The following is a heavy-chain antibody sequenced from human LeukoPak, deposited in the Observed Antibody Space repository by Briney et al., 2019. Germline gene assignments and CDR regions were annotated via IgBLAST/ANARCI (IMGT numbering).Heavy chain of an antibody. CDR1: GGSFSGYY. Sequence: PSETLSLTCAVYGGSFSGYYWSWICQPPGKGLEWIGEINHSGSTNYNPSLKSRVTISVDTSKNQFSLKLSSVTAADTAVYYCARRRIAAALGYWGQGTLVTVSS. CDR3: ARRRIAAALGY. CDR2: INHSGST. D-gene: IGHD6-13*01. J-gene: IGHJ4*02. V-gene: IGHV4-34*01.